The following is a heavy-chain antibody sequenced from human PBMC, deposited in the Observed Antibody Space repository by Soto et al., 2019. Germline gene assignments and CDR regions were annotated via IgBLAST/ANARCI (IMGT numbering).Heavy chain of an antibody. CDR2: INLRGGTT. V-gene: IGHV1-46*02. CDR3: ARGSDNSDVPRWDY. D-gene: IGHD4-17*01. CDR1: GYNFNQYY. J-gene: IGHJ4*02. Sequence: QVQLMQSGAEVRKPGASVRLSCETSGYNFNQYYIHWVRQAPGQGLEWVGIINLRGGTTEYAHKFRGRVTVTGDTSTSTAYMELYSLTSEDTAVYFCARGSDNSDVPRWDYWGQGTLVTVSS.